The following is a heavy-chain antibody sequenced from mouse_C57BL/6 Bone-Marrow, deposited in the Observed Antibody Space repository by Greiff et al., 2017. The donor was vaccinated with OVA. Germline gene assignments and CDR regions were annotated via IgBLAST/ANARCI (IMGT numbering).Heavy chain of an antibody. Sequence: VQLQQPGAELVKPGASVKLSCKASGYTFTSYWMQWVKQRPGQGLEWIGEIDPSDSYTNYNQKFKGKATLTVDTSSSTAYMQLSSLTSEDSAVYYCARVCWYVDVWGTGTTVTVSS. V-gene: IGHV1-50*01. J-gene: IGHJ1*03. D-gene: IGHD2-10*02. CDR3: ARVCWYVDV. CDR2: IDPSDSYT. CDR1: GYTFTSYW.